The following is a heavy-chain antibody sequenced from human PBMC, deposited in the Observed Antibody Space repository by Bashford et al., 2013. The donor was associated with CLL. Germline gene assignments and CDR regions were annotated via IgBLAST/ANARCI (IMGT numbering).Heavy chain of an antibody. Sequence: RLSSCSLLEFYLPSSYAMHWVRPRLQAKGVSGWQLYHMMEAINNYADSVKGRFTISRDNSKNTLYLQMNSLRAEDTAVYYCASLTDRHIVLIKGGLYFDLWGRGTLVTVSS. CDR3: ASLTDRHIVLIKGGLYFDL. CDR1: EFYLPSSYA. V-gene: IGHV3-30-3*01. D-gene: IGHD2-8*01. J-gene: IGHJ2*01. CDR2: YHMMEAI.